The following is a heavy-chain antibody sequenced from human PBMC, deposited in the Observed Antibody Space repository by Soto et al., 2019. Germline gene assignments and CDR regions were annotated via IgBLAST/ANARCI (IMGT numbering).Heavy chain of an antibody. CDR1: GFTFSNYG. J-gene: IGHJ3*02. CDR3: ARLYCSSPSCYSVGAFEI. V-gene: IGHV3-33*01. CDR2: IWFDGSDK. D-gene: IGHD2-2*01. Sequence: GGSLRLSCAASGFTFSNYGMHWVRQAPGKGLEWVALIWFDGSDKYYADSVKGRFTMSRDNSKNTVYLQMNSLRAEDTAMYYCARLYCSSPSCYSVGAFEIRGQGTMVTVSS.